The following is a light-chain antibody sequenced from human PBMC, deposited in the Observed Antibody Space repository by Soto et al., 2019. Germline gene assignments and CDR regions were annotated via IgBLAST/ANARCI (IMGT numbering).Light chain of an antibody. J-gene: IGLJ1*01. Sequence: QSALTQPASVSGSPGQSITISCTGTSSDVGGYNYVSWYQQHPGKAPKLMIYEVSNQPSGDSDRFSGSKSGNTASLTISGLPAEDEADYYCSSYTSSSTPYVFGSGTKLTVL. CDR3: SSYTSSSTPYV. V-gene: IGLV2-14*03. CDR1: SSDVGGYNY. CDR2: EVS.